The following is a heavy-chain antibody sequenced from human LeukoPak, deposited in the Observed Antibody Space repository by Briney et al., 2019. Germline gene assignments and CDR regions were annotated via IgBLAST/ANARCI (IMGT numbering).Heavy chain of an antibody. CDR1: GFTFSSYS. J-gene: IGHJ3*02. D-gene: IGHD6-19*01. CDR3: ALFYSGGWVDI. Sequence: GGSLRLSRAASGFTFSSYSMNWVRQAPGKGLEWVSSISSSSSYIYYADSVKGRFTISRDNAKNSLYLQMNSLRAEDTAVYYCALFYSGGWVDIWGQGTMVTVSS. V-gene: IGHV3-21*01. CDR2: ISSSSSYI.